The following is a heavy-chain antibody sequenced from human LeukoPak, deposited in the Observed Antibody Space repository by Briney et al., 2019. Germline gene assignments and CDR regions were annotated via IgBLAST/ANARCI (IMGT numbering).Heavy chain of an antibody. CDR2: IGIDSGNT. Sequence: GGSLRLSCAASGFTFSDYSMNWVRQAPGKGLEWISYIGIDSGNTNYADSVKGRSTISGDKAKNSLYLQMNGLRVEDTAVYYCARDYKYAFDNWGQGTLVTVSS. D-gene: IGHD5-24*01. CDR1: GFTFSDYS. CDR3: ARDYKYAFDN. V-gene: IGHV3-48*01. J-gene: IGHJ4*02.